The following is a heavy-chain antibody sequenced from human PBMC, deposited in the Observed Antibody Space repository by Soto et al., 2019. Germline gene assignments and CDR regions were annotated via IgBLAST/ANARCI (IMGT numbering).Heavy chain of an antibody. Sequence: GGSLRLSCAGSGFTFSSYGIHWVRQAPGKGLEWVALISYDGGNEKYTESVKDRFTISRDDSHNVAYLQMSSLRTEDTAMYYCAKDRYSGTYPTDFDYWGQGSLVTV. CDR2: ISYDGGNE. J-gene: IGHJ4*02. V-gene: IGHV3-30*18. D-gene: IGHD1-26*01. CDR1: GFTFSSYG. CDR3: AKDRYSGTYPTDFDY.